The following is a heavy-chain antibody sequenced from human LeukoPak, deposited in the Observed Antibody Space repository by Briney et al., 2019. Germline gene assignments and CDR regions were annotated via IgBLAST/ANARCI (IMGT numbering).Heavy chain of an antibody. Sequence: GGSLRLSCAASGFIFNSYLMHWVRQAPGKGLGWVAAISSDGSNKYYADSVKGRFSISRDDSKNTFFLQMNNLKADDTAVYYCAADKTTSGWYELDYWGQGTLVTVSS. CDR3: AADKTTSGWYELDY. CDR1: GFIFNSYL. J-gene: IGHJ4*02. D-gene: IGHD6-19*01. V-gene: IGHV3-30*14. CDR2: ISSDGSNK.